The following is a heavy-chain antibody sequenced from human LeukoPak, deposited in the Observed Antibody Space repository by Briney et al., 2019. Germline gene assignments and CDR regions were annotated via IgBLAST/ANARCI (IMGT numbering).Heavy chain of an antibody. D-gene: IGHD2-15*01. CDR1: EFTFSSYW. Sequence: GGSLRLSCVASEFTFSSYWMSWVRQAPGKGLEWVANVKQDGSEKYYVDSEKGRFTISRDNAKNSLYLQMSSLRAEDTAVYYCARDGGYCSGGSCYWEYWGQGTLVTVSS. CDR2: VKQDGSEK. CDR3: ARDGGYCSGGSCYWEY. V-gene: IGHV3-7*01. J-gene: IGHJ4*02.